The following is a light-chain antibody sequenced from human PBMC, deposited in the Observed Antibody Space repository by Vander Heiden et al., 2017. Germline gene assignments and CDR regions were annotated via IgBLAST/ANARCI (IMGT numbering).Light chain of an antibody. Sequence: DIVMTQSPDSLAVSLGERATINCRSSQSVFYSSNNKNYLAWYQQKPGQPPKLLIYWASTRESGVPDRFSGSGSGTEFTLTISSLQAEDVAVYYCQQVYDKPQTFGQGTRLEI. CDR2: WAS. V-gene: IGKV4-1*01. J-gene: IGKJ2*01. CDR3: QQVYDKPQT. CDR1: QSVFYSSNNKNY.